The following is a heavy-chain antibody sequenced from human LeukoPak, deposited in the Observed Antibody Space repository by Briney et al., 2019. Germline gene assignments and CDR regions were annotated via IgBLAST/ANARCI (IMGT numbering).Heavy chain of an antibody. CDR3: AREISTQWLVRYFDY. CDR2: IDTSGNTK. J-gene: IGHJ4*02. V-gene: IGHV3-48*03. Sequence: PGGSLRLSCAASGFTFRSYEMNWVRQAPGKGLEWVSYIDTSGNTKYYADSVKGRFTISRDNAKSSLYLHFNSLRAEDTAVYYCAREISTQWLVRYFDYWGQGTLVTVSS. D-gene: IGHD6-19*01. CDR1: GFTFRSYE.